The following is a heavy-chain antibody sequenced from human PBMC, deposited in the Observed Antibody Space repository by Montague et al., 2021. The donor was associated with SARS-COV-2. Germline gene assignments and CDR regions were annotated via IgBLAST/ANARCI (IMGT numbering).Heavy chain of an antibody. CDR3: ARDRRRWLQLNNWFDP. V-gene: IGHV4-38-2*02. CDR1: GYSISRGYY. Sequence: SETLSLTCTVSGYSISRGYYWGWIRQPPGKGLEWMGSIYHSGSTYYNPSLKSRVTISVDTSKNQFSLKLLSSVTAADTAVYYCARDRRRWLQLNNWFDPWGQGTLVTVSS. D-gene: IGHD5-24*01. CDR2: IYHSGST. J-gene: IGHJ5*02.